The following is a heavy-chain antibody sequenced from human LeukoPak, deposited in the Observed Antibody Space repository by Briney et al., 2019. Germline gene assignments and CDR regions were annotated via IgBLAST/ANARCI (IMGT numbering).Heavy chain of an antibody. J-gene: IGHJ6*03. Sequence: GGSLRLSCAASGFDFSDYYMSWIRQAPGKGLEWISNIKTTGLTTYYADSVKGRFTISRGNAKNSLFLQMNSLRADDTAIYYCARAGQLRYMDVWGKGTAVTVSS. V-gene: IGHV3-11*04. CDR3: ARAGQLRYMDV. CDR2: IKTTGLTT. CDR1: GFDFSDYY.